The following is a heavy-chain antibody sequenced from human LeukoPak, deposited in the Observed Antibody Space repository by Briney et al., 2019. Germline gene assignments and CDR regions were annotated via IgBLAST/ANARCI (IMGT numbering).Heavy chain of an antibody. J-gene: IGHJ4*02. CDR1: GFTFSNYV. Sequence: GGSLRLSCAASGFTFSNYVMNWVRQAPGKGLEWVSYITSSGNTIYYADSVKGRFTISRDNAKNSLYLQMNSLRAEDTAVYYCARANYYDISGYDYWGQGTLVTVSS. CDR3: ARANYYDISGYDY. CDR2: ITSSGNTI. V-gene: IGHV3-48*03. D-gene: IGHD3-22*01.